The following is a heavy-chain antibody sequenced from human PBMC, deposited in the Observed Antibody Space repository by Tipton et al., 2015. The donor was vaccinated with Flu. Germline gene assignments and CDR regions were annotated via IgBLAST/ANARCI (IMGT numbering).Heavy chain of an antibody. Sequence: TLSLTCTVSGASISSSYWTWVRQSPGKGLEWIGYIYYSGSTNYNPSLESRVTISVDTSKSQFSLSLASVTAADTAVYFCARVRSVTTLDYWGQGILVTVSP. J-gene: IGHJ4*02. CDR1: GASISSSY. D-gene: IGHD4-17*01. CDR2: IYYSGST. CDR3: ARVRSVTTLDY. V-gene: IGHV4-59*01.